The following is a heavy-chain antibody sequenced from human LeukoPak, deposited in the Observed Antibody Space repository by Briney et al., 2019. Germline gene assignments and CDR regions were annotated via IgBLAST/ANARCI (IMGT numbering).Heavy chain of an antibody. Sequence: SETLSLTCTVSGGSISSGDYYWSWIRQPPGKGLEWIGYIYYSGSTYYNPSLKSRVTISVDTSKNQFSLKLSSVTAADTAVYYCARVGAPYYDSSGYPPYYFDYWGQGTLVTVSS. V-gene: IGHV4-30-4*01. D-gene: IGHD3-22*01. J-gene: IGHJ4*02. CDR3: ARVGAPYYDSSGYPPYYFDY. CDR1: GGSISSGDYY. CDR2: IYYSGST.